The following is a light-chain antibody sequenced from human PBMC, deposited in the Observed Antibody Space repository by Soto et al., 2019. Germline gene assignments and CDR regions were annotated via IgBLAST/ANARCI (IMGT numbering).Light chain of an antibody. CDR2: AAF. J-gene: IGKJ1*01. CDR1: QGISNH. CDR3: QKYNSAPWT. Sequence: DIQMTQSPSSLSASVGDRVTITCRASQGISNHLAWYQQKPGKVPKLLIYAAFTLQGGVPSRFSGSGSGTDYTLTISSLQPEDVATYYCQKYNSAPWTFGQGTKVEIK. V-gene: IGKV1-27*01.